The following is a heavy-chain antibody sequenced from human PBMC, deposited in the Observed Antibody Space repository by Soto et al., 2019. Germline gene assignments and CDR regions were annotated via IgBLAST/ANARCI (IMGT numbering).Heavy chain of an antibody. CDR2: ISHDGSNK. CDR3: ATEWSSSATEFDF. D-gene: IGHD6-6*01. J-gene: IGHJ4*02. Sequence: QPGGSLRLSCAASGFTFSSYGMHWVRQAPGRGLEWVAVISHDGSNKYYADSVKGRFTISRDNSKNTLYLQVNSLRAEDTALYYCATEWSSSATEFDFWGQGALVTVSS. CDR1: GFTFSSYG. V-gene: IGHV3-30*03.